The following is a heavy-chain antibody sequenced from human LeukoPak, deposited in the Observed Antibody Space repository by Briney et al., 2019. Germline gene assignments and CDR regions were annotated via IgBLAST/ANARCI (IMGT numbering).Heavy chain of an antibody. CDR3: AKNPYEYYFDY. Sequence: ATVKVSCKASGYTFTGYYMHWVRQAPGQGLEWMGWINPNSGDTNYAQKFQGRVTMTRDTSIRTAYLELSGLRSDDTAVYYCAKNPYEYYFDYWGQGTLVTVSS. D-gene: IGHD5-12*01. CDR1: GYTFTGYY. V-gene: IGHV1-2*02. J-gene: IGHJ4*02. CDR2: INPNSGDT.